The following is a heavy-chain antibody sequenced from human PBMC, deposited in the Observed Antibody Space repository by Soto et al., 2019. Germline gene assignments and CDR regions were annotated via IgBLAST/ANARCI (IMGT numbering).Heavy chain of an antibody. V-gene: IGHV3-30-3*01. CDR2: LSYDGSNK. CDR3: ARDGDIQYGGYYYYYGMDV. D-gene: IGHD4-4*01. J-gene: IGHJ6*02. Sequence: QVQLVESGGGVVQPGRSLRLSCAASGFTFSSYAMHWVRQAPGKGLEWVAVLSYDGSNKYYADSVKGRFTISRDNSKNTLYLQMNSLRAEDTAVYYCARDGDIQYGGYYYYYGMDVWGQGTTVTVSS. CDR1: GFTFSSYA.